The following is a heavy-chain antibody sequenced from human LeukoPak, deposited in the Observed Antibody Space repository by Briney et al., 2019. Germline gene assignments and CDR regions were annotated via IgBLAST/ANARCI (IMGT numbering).Heavy chain of an antibody. CDR1: GLSVAGYG. V-gene: IGHV3-20*04. Sequence: GGSLRLSCAASGLSVAGYGMSWVRQAPGKGLEWVSGIDWSGESTGYADSVKGRFTISRDNVENALYLQMNSLRAEDTGLYFCTRDLSASWYSLAYWGRGTLVTVSS. CDR2: IDWSGEST. J-gene: IGHJ4*02. D-gene: IGHD2-2*01. CDR3: TRDLSASWYSLAY.